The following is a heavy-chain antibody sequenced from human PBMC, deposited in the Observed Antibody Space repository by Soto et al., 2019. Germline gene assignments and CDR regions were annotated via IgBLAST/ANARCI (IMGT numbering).Heavy chain of an antibody. D-gene: IGHD3-3*01. V-gene: IGHV4-59*01. CDR2: IYYSGST. CDR1: GGSISSYY. J-gene: IGHJ4*02. Sequence: SETLSLTCTVSGGSISSYYWSWIRQPPGKGLEWIGYIYYSGSTNYNPSLKSRVTISVDTSKNQFSLKLSSETAADTAVYYCARVRRFLEWAPFDYWGQGTLVTVSS. CDR3: ARVRRFLEWAPFDY.